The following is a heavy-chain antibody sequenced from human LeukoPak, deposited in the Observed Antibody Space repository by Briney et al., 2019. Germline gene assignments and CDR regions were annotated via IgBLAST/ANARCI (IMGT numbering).Heavy chain of an antibody. Sequence: ASVKVSCKASGGTFTNYAINWVRQVPGQGLEWMGRIIPILDVTNYAQKFQGRVTITADQSTSTAYMELSSLRSEDTAVYYCARGGGVDILTGFQYWGQGTLVTISS. CDR3: ARGGGVDILTGFQY. V-gene: IGHV1-69*04. CDR2: IIPILDVT. CDR1: GGTFTNYA. J-gene: IGHJ4*02. D-gene: IGHD3-9*01.